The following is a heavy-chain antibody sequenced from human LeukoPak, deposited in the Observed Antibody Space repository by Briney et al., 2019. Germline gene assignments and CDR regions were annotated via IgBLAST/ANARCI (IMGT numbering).Heavy chain of an antibody. D-gene: IGHD3-10*02. V-gene: IGHV3-7*01. J-gene: IGHJ6*04. Sequence: TGGSLRLSCAASGFTFSSYWMSWVRQAPGKGLEWVANIKQDGSEKYYVDSVKGRFTISRDKAKNSLYLQMNSLRAEDTAVYYCAALGITMIGGVWGKGTTVTISS. CDR1: GFTFSSYW. CDR3: AALGITMIGGV. CDR2: IKQDGSEK.